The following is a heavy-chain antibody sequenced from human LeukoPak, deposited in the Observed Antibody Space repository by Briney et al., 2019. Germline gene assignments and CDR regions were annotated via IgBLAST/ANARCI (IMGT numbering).Heavy chain of an antibody. J-gene: IGHJ4*02. CDR1: GYTFTGYY. CDR3: ARGALKLLWFREPSFCYFDY. CDR2: INPNSGGT. D-gene: IGHD3-10*01. V-gene: IGHV1-2*02. Sequence: ASVKVSCKASGYTFTGYYMHWVRQAPGQRLEWMGWINPNSGGTNYAQKFQGRVTMTRDTSISTAYMKLNRLRSDDTAVYYCARGALKLLWFREPSFCYFDYWGQGTLVTVSS.